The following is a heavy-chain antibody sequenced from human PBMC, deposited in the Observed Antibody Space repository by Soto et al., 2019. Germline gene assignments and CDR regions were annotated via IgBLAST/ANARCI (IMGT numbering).Heavy chain of an antibody. J-gene: IGHJ5*02. Sequence: SGATLVNPTQTLTLTYTFSGFSLSTSGMCVSWIRQPPGKALEWLARIDWDDDKYYSTSLKTRLTISKDTSKNQVVLTMTNMDPVDTATYYCARTIVVPAARGFDPWGQGTLVTVSS. CDR3: ARTIVVPAARGFDP. V-gene: IGHV2-70*11. CDR2: IDWDDDK. D-gene: IGHD2-2*01. CDR1: GFSLSTSGMC.